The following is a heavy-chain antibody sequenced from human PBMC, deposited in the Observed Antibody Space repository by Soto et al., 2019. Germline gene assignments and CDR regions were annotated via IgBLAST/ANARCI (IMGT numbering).Heavy chain of an antibody. CDR1: GFTFSSYA. Sequence: QVQLVESGGGVVQPGRSLRLSCAASGFTFSSYAMHWVRQAPGKGLEWVAVISYNGCNKYYADTVKGRFTISRDNSKNTQNLQMTSLRADDTPVYHCARDAFVGGSSYEGWFDHWGQGTLVTVSS. V-gene: IGHV3-30-3*01. CDR2: ISYNGCNK. J-gene: IGHJ5*02. D-gene: IGHD1-26*01. CDR3: ARDAFVGGSSYEGWFDH.